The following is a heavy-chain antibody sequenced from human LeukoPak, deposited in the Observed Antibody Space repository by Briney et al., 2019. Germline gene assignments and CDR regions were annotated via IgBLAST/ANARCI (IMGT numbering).Heavy chain of an antibody. CDR1: GXTFSDPS. Sequence: QTGGSLRLSCAASGXTFSDPSLHWVRQASGKGLESIGLMEKELNGYATAYAASVRGRFTISRDDSQNTAYLQMDSLKTEDTALYYCTRDSGTYNWLDPWGQGTLVTVSS. J-gene: IGHJ5*02. CDR3: TRDSGTYNWLDP. V-gene: IGHV3-73*01. CDR2: MEKELNGYAT. D-gene: IGHD1-26*01.